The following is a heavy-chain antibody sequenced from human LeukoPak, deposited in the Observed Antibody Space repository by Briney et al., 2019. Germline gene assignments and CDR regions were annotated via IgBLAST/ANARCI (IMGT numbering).Heavy chain of an antibody. J-gene: IGHJ4*02. V-gene: IGHV3-15*01. D-gene: IGHD2-2*01. CDR2: IKTKIDGGTT. Sequence: GESLRLSCAASGFTFSHVWMSWVRRAPGKGLEWVGRIKTKIDGGTTDYAAPVKGRFTISRDDSKNTLYLQINSLKTEDTAVYYCTTESYCSSTSCPGTFDFWGQGTLVTVSS. CDR1: GFTFSHVW. CDR3: TTESYCSSTSCPGTFDF.